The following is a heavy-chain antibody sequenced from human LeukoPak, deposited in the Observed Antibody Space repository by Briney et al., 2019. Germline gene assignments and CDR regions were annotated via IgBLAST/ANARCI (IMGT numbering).Heavy chain of an antibody. J-gene: IGHJ2*01. Sequence: GGSLRLSCAASGFTFSSYSMNWVRQAPGKGLEWVSSISSSSSYIYYADSVKGRFTISRDNAKNSLYLQMNSLRAEDTAVYYCARIGNLLSIEYWYFDLWGRGTLLTVSS. V-gene: IGHV3-21*01. CDR2: ISSSSSYI. CDR1: GFTFSSYS. D-gene: IGHD1-14*01. CDR3: ARIGNLLSIEYWYFDL.